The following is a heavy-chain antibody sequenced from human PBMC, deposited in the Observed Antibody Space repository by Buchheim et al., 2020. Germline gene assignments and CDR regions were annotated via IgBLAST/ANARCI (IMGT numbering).Heavy chain of an antibody. CDR2: ISSSSSTI. CDR1: GFTFSSYS. CDR3: ARGAYSSGWYYYYGMDV. J-gene: IGHJ6*02. V-gene: IGHV3-48*02. Sequence: EVQLVESGGGLVQPGGSLRLSCAASGFTFSSYSMNWVRQAPGKGLEWVSYISSSSSTIYYADSVKGRFTISRDNAKNSLYLQMNSLRDEDTAVYYCARGAYSSGWYYYYGMDVWGQGTT. D-gene: IGHD6-19*01.